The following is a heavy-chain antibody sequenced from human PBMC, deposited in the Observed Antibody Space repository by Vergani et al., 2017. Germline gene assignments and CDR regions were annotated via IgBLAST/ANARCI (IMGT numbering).Heavy chain of an antibody. V-gene: IGHV1-18*01. CDR3: ARAPPLDSSSWYLYNWFDP. CDR1: GYTFTSYG. CDR2: ISAYNGNT. J-gene: IGHJ5*02. Sequence: QVQLVQSGAEVKKPGASVKVSCKASGYTFTSYGISWVRQAPGQGLEWMGWISAYNGNTNYAQKLQGRVTMTTDTSTSTAYMELRSLRSDDTAVYYCARAPPLDSSSWYLYNWFDPWGQGTLVTVSS. D-gene: IGHD6-13*01.